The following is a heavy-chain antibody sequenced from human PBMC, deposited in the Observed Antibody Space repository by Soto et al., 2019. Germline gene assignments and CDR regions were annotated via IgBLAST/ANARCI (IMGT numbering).Heavy chain of an antibody. CDR2: IWYDGSHK. J-gene: IGHJ3*02. CDR1: GFTFNRYG. V-gene: IGHV3-33*01. D-gene: IGHD6-25*01. Sequence: GGSLRLSCAASGFTFNRYGMHWVRQAPGKGLEWVAVIWYDGSHKYSADSVKGRFTISRDNSKNTLYLQMNSLRADDTAVYYCARDFSGRYPYDAFDIWGQGTMVTVSS. CDR3: ARDFSGRYPYDAFDI.